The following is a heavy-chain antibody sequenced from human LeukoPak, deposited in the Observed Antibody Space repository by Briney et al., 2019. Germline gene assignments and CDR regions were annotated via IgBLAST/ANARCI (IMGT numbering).Heavy chain of an antibody. Sequence: ASVKVSCKASGYTFTGHYFHWLRQAPGQGLEWMGLIKPDTGATNFAQKFHGRLTMTTDTSISTGYMELRSLTSDDTAMYYCARDHDFGPDYWGQGTLVTVS. CDR1: GYTFTGHY. D-gene: IGHD4/OR15-4a*01. CDR3: ARDHDFGPDY. V-gene: IGHV1-2*02. J-gene: IGHJ4*02. CDR2: IKPDTGAT.